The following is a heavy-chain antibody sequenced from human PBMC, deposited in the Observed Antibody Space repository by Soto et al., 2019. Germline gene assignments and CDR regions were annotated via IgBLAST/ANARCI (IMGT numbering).Heavy chain of an antibody. Sequence: SETLSLTCTVSGGSISSYYWSWIRQPPGKGLEWIGYIYYSGSTNYNPSLKSRVTISVDTSKNQFSLKLSSVTAADTAVYYCARWVTTHFFFDYWGQGTLVTVSS. V-gene: IGHV4-59*08. CDR1: GGSISSYY. D-gene: IGHD4-4*01. J-gene: IGHJ4*02. CDR3: ARWVTTHFFFDY. CDR2: IYYSGST.